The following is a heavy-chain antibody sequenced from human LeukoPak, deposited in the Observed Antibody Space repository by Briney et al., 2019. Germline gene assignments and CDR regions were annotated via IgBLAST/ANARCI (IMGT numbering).Heavy chain of an antibody. J-gene: IGHJ4*02. CDR2: ISSSGTTI. V-gene: IGHV3-48*03. Sequence: PGGSLRLSCAASGFTFSSYEMNWVRQAPGKGLHWLSYISSSGTTIKYADSVKGRFTISRDNAKNSLYLQVNSLRAEDTAVYYCARIMITVTTSDYWGQGTLVTVSS. CDR1: GFTFSSYE. D-gene: IGHD4-17*01. CDR3: ARIMITVTTSDY.